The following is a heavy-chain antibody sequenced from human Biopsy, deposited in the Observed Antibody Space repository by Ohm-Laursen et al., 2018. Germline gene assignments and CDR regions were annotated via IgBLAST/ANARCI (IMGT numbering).Heavy chain of an antibody. CDR2: IYNSESTST. Sequence: GTLSLTCLVSGDSISSDIYYWVWIRQPPGKGLEWIGNIYNSESTSTYYNLSLKGRVSISVDTSHNQFSLKLTSVTAADTAVYFCARRVSGSGRVDPWGQGTLVTVSS. D-gene: IGHD3-10*01. V-gene: IGHV4-39*01. J-gene: IGHJ5*02. CDR3: ARRVSGSGRVDP. CDR1: GDSISSDIYY.